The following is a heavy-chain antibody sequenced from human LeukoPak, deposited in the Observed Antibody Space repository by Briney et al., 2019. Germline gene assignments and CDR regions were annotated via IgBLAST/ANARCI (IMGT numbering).Heavy chain of an antibody. D-gene: IGHD3-22*01. CDR3: ARSWDDSSGYRSYDY. CDR1: GGTFSSYA. J-gene: IGHJ4*02. CDR2: IIPILGIA. Sequence: GASVKVPCKASGGTFSSYAISWVRQAPGQGLEWMGRIIPILGIANYAQKFQGRVTITADKSTSTAYMELSSLRSEDTAVYYCARSWDDSSGYRSYDYWGQGTLVTVSS. V-gene: IGHV1-69*04.